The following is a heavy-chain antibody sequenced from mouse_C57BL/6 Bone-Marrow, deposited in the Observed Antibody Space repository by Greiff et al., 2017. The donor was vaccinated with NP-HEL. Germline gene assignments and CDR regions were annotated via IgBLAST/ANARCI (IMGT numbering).Heavy chain of an antibody. CDR2: FYPGSGSI. CDR3: ARHGDPESHLYYFYYFDY. CDR1: GYTFTEYT. V-gene: IGHV1-62-2*01. Sequence: QVQLKQSGAELVKPGASVKLSCKASGYTFTEYTIHWVKQRSGQGLEWIGWFYPGSGSIKYNENFKDKATLTADKSSSTVYMELSRLTSEDSAVYFCARHGDPESHLYYFYYFDYWGQGTTRTVSS. D-gene: IGHD2-1*01. J-gene: IGHJ2*01.